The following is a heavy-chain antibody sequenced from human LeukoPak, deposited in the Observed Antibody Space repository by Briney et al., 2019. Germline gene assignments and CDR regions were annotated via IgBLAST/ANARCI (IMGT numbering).Heavy chain of an antibody. D-gene: IGHD5-12*01. Sequence: PGGSLRLSCAASGFTFSSYSMNWVRQAPGKGLEWVSSISSSSSYIYYADSVKGRFTISRDNAKNSLYLQMNSLRAEDTAVYYCARDYSGYDYSFDYWGQGTLVTVSS. CDR1: GFTFSSYS. CDR3: ARDYSGYDYSFDY. CDR2: ISSSSSYI. J-gene: IGHJ4*02. V-gene: IGHV3-21*01.